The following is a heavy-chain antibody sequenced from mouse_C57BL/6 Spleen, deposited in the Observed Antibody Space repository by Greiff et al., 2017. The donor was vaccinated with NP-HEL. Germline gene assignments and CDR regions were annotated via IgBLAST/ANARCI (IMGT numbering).Heavy chain of an antibody. Sequence: QVQLQQSGPELVKPGASVKISCKASGYAFSSSWMNWVKQRPGKGLEWIGRIYPGDGDTNYNGKFKGKATLTADKSSSTAYMQLSSLTSEDSAVYFCAGDGYYNWYFDVWGTGTTVTVSS. D-gene: IGHD2-3*01. CDR1: GYAFSSSW. V-gene: IGHV1-82*01. J-gene: IGHJ1*03. CDR2: IYPGDGDT. CDR3: AGDGYYNWYFDV.